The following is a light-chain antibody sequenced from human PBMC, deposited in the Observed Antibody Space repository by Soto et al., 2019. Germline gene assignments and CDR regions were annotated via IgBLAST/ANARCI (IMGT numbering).Light chain of an antibody. CDR3: QQYNNWPSWT. CDR1: QSFSSN. Sequence: EIVMTQSPATLSVSPGERATLSCRASQSFSSNLAWYQQKPGQAPRLLIYGASTRATGIPARFSGSGSGTEFTLTISSLQSEDFAVYHCQQYNNWPSWTFGQGTKVDIX. CDR2: GAS. J-gene: IGKJ1*01. V-gene: IGKV3-15*01.